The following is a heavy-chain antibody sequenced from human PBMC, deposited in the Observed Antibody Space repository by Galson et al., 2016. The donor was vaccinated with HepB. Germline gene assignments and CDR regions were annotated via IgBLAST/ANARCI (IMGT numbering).Heavy chain of an antibody. CDR3: ARDRGYYHGSGSYSCFDY. D-gene: IGHD3-10*01. CDR1: GYTFTNYG. Sequence: SVKVSCKASGYTFTNYGISWVRQAPGQGLEWMGWISAYNDDTNYAQKFQGRVTMTTDTTTSTAYMELRSLRSDDTAVYYCARDRGYYHGSGSYSCFDYWGQGTLVTVSS. J-gene: IGHJ4*02. CDR2: ISAYNDDT. V-gene: IGHV1-18*01.